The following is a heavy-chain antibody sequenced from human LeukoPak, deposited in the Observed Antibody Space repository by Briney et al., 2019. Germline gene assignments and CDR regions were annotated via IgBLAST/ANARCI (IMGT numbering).Heavy chain of an antibody. CDR3: AKDLGGEQEYYFDY. CDR1: GGTFSSYT. CDR2: INPHTGGT. V-gene: IGHV1-2*02. D-gene: IGHD1/OR15-1a*01. Sequence: GASVKVSCKASGGTFSSYTITWVRQAPGQGLEWMGWINPHTGGTNYAQKFQGRVTMTRDTSISTAYMELSGLTSDDTAVYYCAKDLGGEQEYYFDYWGQGTLVTVSS. J-gene: IGHJ4*02.